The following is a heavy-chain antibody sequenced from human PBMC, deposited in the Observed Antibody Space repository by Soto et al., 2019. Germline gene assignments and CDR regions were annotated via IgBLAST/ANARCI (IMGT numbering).Heavy chain of an antibody. CDR2: ISYDGSNK. CDR1: GFTFSSYG. J-gene: IGHJ4*02. Sequence: QVQLVESGGGVVQPGRSLRLSCAASGFTFSSYGMHWVRQAPGKGLEWVAVISYDGSNKYYADSVKGRFTISRDNSKNTLYLQMNSLRAEDTAVYYCATDQGYDSVSDYWGQGTLVTVYS. V-gene: IGHV3-30*03. CDR3: ATDQGYDSVSDY. D-gene: IGHD3-22*01.